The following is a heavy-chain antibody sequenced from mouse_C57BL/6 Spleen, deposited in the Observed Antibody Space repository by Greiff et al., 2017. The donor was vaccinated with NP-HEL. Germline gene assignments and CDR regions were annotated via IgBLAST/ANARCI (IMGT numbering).Heavy chain of an antibody. V-gene: IGHV5-9-1*02. CDR3: TRGGLYDWAMDY. D-gene: IGHD2-3*01. Sequence: EVKLVESGEGLVKPGGSLKLSCAASGFTFSSYAMSWVRQTPEKRLEWVAYISSGGDYIYYADTVKGRFTISRDNARNTLYLQMSSLKSEDTAMYYCTRGGLYDWAMDYWGQGTSVTVSS. CDR2: ISSGGDYI. CDR1: GFTFSSYA. J-gene: IGHJ4*01.